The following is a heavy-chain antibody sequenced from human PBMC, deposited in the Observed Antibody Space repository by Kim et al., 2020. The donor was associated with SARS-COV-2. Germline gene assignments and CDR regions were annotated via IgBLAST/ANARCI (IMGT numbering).Heavy chain of an antibody. CDR3: ARVLWFGELHTDSYSYYYMDV. D-gene: IGHD3-10*01. J-gene: IGHJ6*03. V-gene: IGHV2-70*11. CDR1: GFSLSTSGMC. CDR2: IDWDDDK. Sequence: SGPTLVNPTQTLTLTCTFSGFSLSTSGMCVSWIRQPPGKALEWLARIDWDDDKYYSTSLKTRLTISKDTSKNQVVLTMTNMDPVDTATYYCARVLWFGELHTDSYSYYYMDVWGKGTTVTVSS.